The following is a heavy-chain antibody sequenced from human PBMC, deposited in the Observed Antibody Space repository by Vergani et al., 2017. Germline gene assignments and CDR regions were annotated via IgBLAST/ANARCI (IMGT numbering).Heavy chain of an antibody. Sequence: QVQLVESGGGVVQPGRSLRLSCAASGFTFSSYGMHWVRQAPGKGLECVAVIWYDGSNKYYADSVKGRFTISRDNSKNTLYLQMNSLRAEDTAVYYCARDRAYSYGTNYYYYYGMDVWGQGTTVTVSS. V-gene: IGHV3-33*01. J-gene: IGHJ6*02. CDR3: ARDRAYSYGTNYYYYYGMDV. D-gene: IGHD5-18*01. CDR1: GFTFSSYG. CDR2: IWYDGSNK.